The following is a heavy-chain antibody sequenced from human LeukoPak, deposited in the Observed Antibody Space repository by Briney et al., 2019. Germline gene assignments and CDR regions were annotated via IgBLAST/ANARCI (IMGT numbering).Heavy chain of an antibody. J-gene: IGHJ6*02. CDR1: GGSIKNYY. Sequence: SETLSFTCALSGGSIKNYYWSWIRQPLGKGLEWIGYVYYTGTTSYNPSLKSRVTISVETSKNQFSLTLNSVTAADTAVYHCARQSDPYYHYGLDFWGQGTTVIVSS. V-gene: IGHV4-59*01. CDR2: VYYTGTT. CDR3: ARQSDPYYHYGLDF.